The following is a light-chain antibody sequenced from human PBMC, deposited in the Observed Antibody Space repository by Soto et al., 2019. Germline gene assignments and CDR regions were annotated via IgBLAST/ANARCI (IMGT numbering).Light chain of an antibody. CDR1: QSISSN. CDR2: GAS. CDR3: QQYNKWPPLT. Sequence: EIVMTQSPATLSVSPGERATLSCRASQSISSNLACYQQKPGQAPRLLIYGASTRATGIPARFSGSGSETEFTLTISSLQYEDFAVYYCQQYNKWPPLTFGGGTKVEIK. J-gene: IGKJ4*01. V-gene: IGKV3D-15*01.